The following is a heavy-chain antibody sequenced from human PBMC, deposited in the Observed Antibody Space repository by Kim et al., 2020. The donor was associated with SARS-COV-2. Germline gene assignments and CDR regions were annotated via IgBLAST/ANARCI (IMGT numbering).Heavy chain of an antibody. CDR2: INHSGST. D-gene: IGHD3-22*01. V-gene: IGHV4-34*01. J-gene: IGHJ5*02. CDR1: GGSFSGYY. Sequence: SETLSLTCAVYGGSFSGYYWSWIRQPPGKGLEWIGEINHSGSTNYNPSLKSRVTISVDTSKNQFSLKLSSVTAADTAVYYCARGITYYYDSSGFLNWFDPWGQGTLVTVSS. CDR3: ARGITYYYDSSGFLNWFDP.